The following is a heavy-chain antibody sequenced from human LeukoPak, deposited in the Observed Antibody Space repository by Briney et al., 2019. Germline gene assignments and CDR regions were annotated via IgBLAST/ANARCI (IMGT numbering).Heavy chain of an antibody. CDR1: GGSITSYY. D-gene: IGHD3-22*01. V-gene: IGHV4-59*01. CDR3: ARAKRYHYEN. J-gene: IGHJ4*02. CDR2: IYYSGST. Sequence: SETLSLTCTVSGGSITSYYWSWIRQPPGKGLEWIGYIYYSGSTNYNPSLKSRVTISVDTSKNQFSLNLSSVTAADTAVYYCARAKRYHYENWGQGTLVTVSS.